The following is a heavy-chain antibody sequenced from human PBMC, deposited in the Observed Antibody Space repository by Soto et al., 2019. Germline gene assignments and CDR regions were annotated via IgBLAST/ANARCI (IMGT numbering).Heavy chain of an antibody. CDR2: IYHSGST. J-gene: IGHJ6*02. V-gene: IGHV4-4*02. D-gene: IGHD1-26*01. CDR1: GGSISSSNW. CDR3: ARGLYSGSYYYGMDV. Sequence: SETLSLTCAVSGGSISSSNWWSWVRQPPGKGLEWIGEIYHSGSTNYNPSLKSRVTISVDKSKNQFSLKLSSVTAADTAVYYCARGLYSGSYYYGMDVWGQGTTVTVSS.